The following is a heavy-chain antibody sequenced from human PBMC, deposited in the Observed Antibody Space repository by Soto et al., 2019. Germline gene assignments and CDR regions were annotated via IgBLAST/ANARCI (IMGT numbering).Heavy chain of an antibody. CDR1: GFTFSSYA. CDR3: AKDLPRVEEQLAPYSAFNT. CDR2: ISGSGGST. D-gene: IGHD6-6*01. V-gene: IGHV3-23*01. J-gene: IGHJ3*02. Sequence: PGGSLRLSCAASGFTFSSYAMSWVHQAPGKGLEWVSAISGSGGSTYYADSVKGRFTISRDNSKNTLYLQMNSLRAEDTAVYYCAKDLPRVEEQLAPYSAFNTWGQGTMVTVSS.